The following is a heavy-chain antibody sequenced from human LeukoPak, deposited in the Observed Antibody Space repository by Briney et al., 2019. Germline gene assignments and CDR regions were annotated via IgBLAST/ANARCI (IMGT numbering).Heavy chain of an antibody. CDR1: GFGFTFSTSV. V-gene: IGHV3-30-3*01. CDR2: ISHDGNGK. Sequence: GGSLRLSCAASGFGFTFSTSVIHWVRQAPGKGLEWVAAISHDGNGKYYAESVKGRFTISRDNSKNTVYVEMSSLRVEDTAVYFCTREGESSGYAGAFDIWGHGTVVTVS. J-gene: IGHJ3*02. CDR3: TREGESSGYAGAFDI. D-gene: IGHD3-22*01.